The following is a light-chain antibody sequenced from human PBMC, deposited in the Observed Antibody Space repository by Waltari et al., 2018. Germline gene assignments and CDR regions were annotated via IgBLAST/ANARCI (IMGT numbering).Light chain of an antibody. V-gene: IGKV1-39*02. Sequence: DIEMTQSPSSLSASVGDRVTITCRANENVNNYFNWYQQKPGKAPNLLIYKASTLQSGVPSRFSGSGSGTEYTFTISSLQSEDAAIYYCQSGYDIPYSFGRGTKVEI. CDR2: KAS. J-gene: IGKJ2*03. CDR1: ENVNNY. CDR3: QSGYDIPYS.